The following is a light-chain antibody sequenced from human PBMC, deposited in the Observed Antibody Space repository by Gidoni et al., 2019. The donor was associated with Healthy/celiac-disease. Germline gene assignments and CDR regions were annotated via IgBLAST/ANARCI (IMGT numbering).Light chain of an antibody. V-gene: IGKV3-20*01. J-gene: IGKJ1*01. CDR3: QQYRSSPLT. CDR1: QRVSSSY. Sequence: EIVLTQSPGTLSLSPGERATLSCRASQRVSSSYLAWYQQKPGQAPRLLIYGASSRATGIPDRFSGSGSGTDFTLTISRLEPEDFAVYYCQQYRSSPLTFGQGTKVEIK. CDR2: GAS.